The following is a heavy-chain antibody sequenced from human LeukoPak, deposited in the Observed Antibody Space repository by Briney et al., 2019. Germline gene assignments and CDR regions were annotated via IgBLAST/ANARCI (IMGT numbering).Heavy chain of an antibody. J-gene: IGHJ5*02. CDR3: ARGEYSYGPRSNWFDP. CDR2: IIPIFGTA. D-gene: IGHD5-18*01. Sequence: ASVKVSCKASGGTFSSYAISWVRQAPGQGLEWMGGIIPIFGTANYAQKFQGRVTITADESTSTAYMELSSLRAEDTAVYYCARGEYSYGPRSNWFDPWGQGTLVTVSS. V-gene: IGHV1-69*13. CDR1: GGTFSSYA.